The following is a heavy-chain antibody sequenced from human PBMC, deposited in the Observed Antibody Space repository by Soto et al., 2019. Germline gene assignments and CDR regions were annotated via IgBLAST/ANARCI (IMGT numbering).Heavy chain of an antibody. CDR3: ARHFTSGSYGMDV. CDR2: IDPSDSYT. D-gene: IGHD3-3*01. CDR1: GYSFTSYW. Sequence: ESQKVSWKGSGYSFTSYWISWVRQMPEKGLEWKGRIDPSDSYTNYSPSFQGHVTISADKSISTAYLQWSSLKASDTAMYYCARHFTSGSYGMDVWGQGTTVTVSS. V-gene: IGHV5-10-1*01. J-gene: IGHJ6*02.